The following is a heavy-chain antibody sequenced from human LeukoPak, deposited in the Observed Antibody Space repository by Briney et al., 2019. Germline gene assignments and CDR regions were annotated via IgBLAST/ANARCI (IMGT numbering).Heavy chain of an antibody. D-gene: IGHD6-19*01. CDR2: IRSKAYGGTT. J-gene: IGHJ4*02. CDR3: TSSSGWSGSSGC. CDR1: GFTFGDYA. Sequence: QPGRSLRLSCTASGFTFGDYAMCWFRQAPGKGLEWVGFIRSKAYGGTTEYAASVKGRFTISRDDFKSIAYLQMNSLKTEDTAVYYCTSSSGWSGSSGCWGQGTLVTVSS. V-gene: IGHV3-49*03.